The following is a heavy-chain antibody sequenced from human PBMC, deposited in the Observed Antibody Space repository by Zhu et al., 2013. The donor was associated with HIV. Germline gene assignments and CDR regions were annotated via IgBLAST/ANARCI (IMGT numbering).Heavy chain of an antibody. CDR1: GDTLSKYA. CDR3: ARDGEEYNMDNWFDF. V-gene: IGHV1-69*12. CDR2: IIPIFGTP. J-gene: IGHJ5*01. D-gene: IGHD1-1*01. Sequence: QVQLVQSGAEVKKPGSSVTVSCKASGDTLSKYAITWVRQAPGQGLEWMGGIIPIFGTPNYAQKFQGRVTISADDSTSTAYMELSSLRSEDTAVYYCARDGEEYNMDNWFDFWGQGTLVTVSS.